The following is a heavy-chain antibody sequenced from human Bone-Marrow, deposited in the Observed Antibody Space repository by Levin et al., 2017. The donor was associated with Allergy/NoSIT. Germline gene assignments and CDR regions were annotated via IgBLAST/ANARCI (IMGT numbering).Heavy chain of an antibody. J-gene: IGHJ6*02. CDR3: ARGYSTFYFWNGDYYSYAMDV. Sequence: PGESLKISCKTSGYIFTSYFVHWVRQAPGQGLEWMGVMHPRSGSTSYAQKFQGRVTMTRDMSTSTVTLDLKSLRFEDTAVYFCARGYSTFYFWNGDYYSYAMDVWGQGTTVIVSS. V-gene: IGHV1-46*01. CDR1: GYIFTSYF. D-gene: IGHD3-3*01. CDR2: MHPRSGST.